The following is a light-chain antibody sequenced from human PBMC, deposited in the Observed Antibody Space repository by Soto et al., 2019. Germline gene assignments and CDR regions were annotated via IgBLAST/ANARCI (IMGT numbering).Light chain of an antibody. CDR3: RSHPSSRTL. J-gene: IGLJ1*01. Sequence: QSVLTQPASVSGSPGQSITISCTGTSSDVGGYNYVSWYQQHPGKAPKLMTYDVSNRPSGVSNRFSGSKSGNTASLTISGLQAEYEADYYRRSHPSSRTLFGTGTKFAVL. CDR1: SSDVGGYNY. V-gene: IGLV2-14*01. CDR2: DVS.